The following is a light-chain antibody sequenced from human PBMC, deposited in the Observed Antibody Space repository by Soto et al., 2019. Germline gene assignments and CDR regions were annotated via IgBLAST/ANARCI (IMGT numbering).Light chain of an antibody. CDR3: QQYYSSPFT. J-gene: IGKJ3*01. CDR1: RSILSSSNNKNY. V-gene: IGKV4-1*01. CDR2: WAS. Sequence: DIVMTQSPDSLAVSLGERATINCKSSRSILSSSNNKNYLAWYQQKPVQPLSLLIYWASTRESGVPDRFSGSGSGTDFTLTISSLQAEDVAVYYCQQYYSSPFTFGPGTKVDIK.